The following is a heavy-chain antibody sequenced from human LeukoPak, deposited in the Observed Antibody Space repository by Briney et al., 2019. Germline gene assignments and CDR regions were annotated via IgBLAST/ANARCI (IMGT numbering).Heavy chain of an antibody. J-gene: IGHJ4*02. D-gene: IGHD5-12*01. Sequence: SVKVSCKASGGTFSSYAISWVRQAPGQGLEWMGGIIHIFGTANYAQKFQGSVTITTDESTSTAYMELSSLRSEDTAVYYCANERGYSGYDGGYYFDYWGQGTLVTVSS. CDR1: GGTFSSYA. CDR3: ANERGYSGYDGGYYFDY. CDR2: IIHIFGTA. V-gene: IGHV1-69*05.